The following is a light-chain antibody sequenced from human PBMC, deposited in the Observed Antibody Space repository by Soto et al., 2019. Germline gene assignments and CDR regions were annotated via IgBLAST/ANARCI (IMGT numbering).Light chain of an antibody. CDR3: SSYAGINVAV. V-gene: IGLV2-14*01. CDR2: EVI. Sequence: ALIQPASVSGSPGQSITISCTGTSSDVGGYNYVSWYQQHPGKAPKLLIYEVINRPSGVSYRFSGSKSGNTASLTISGLQAEDEADYYCSSYAGINVAVFGGGTKVTV. J-gene: IGLJ3*02. CDR1: SSDVGGYNY.